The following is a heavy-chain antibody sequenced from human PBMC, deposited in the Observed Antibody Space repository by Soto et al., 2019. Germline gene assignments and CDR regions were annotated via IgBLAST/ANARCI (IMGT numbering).Heavy chain of an antibody. Sequence: ETLSLTCVISGGSGASNCAAWDWIRQSPSRGLEWLGRTYYRSKWYNDYAVSVKSRITINPETSKNQFSLQLNSVTTEDTAVYYCARIAADGAFVWGQGTMVTV. CDR3: ARIAADGAFV. CDR1: GGSGASNCAA. CDR2: TYYRSKWYN. J-gene: IGHJ3*01. D-gene: IGHD6-13*01. V-gene: IGHV6-1*01.